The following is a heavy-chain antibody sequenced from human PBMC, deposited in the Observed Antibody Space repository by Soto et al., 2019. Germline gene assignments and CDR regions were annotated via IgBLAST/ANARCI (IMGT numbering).Heavy chain of an antibody. J-gene: IGHJ3*02. CDR2: INAGNGDT. Sequence: QVHLVQSGAEVKKPGASVKVSCKASGYTFITYALHWVRQAPGQRLEWMGWINAGNGDTKYSQKLQGSVTITRDISATTAYMELSGLRSEDTAVYYCVGSAGGSPPWFETWGQGTMVTVSS. CDR1: GYTFITYA. V-gene: IGHV1-3*01. D-gene: IGHD3-16*01. CDR3: VGSAGGSPPWFET.